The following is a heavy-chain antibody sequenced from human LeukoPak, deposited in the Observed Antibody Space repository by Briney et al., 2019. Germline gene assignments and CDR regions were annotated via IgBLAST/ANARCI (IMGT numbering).Heavy chain of an antibody. V-gene: IGHV3-21*01. CDR1: GFTFSSYS. CDR2: ISSSSSYI. D-gene: IGHD4-17*01. Sequence: PGGSLRLSCAASGFTFSSYSMNWVRQAPGKGLEWVSSISSSSSYIYYADSVKGRFTIYRDNAKNSLYLQMNSLRAEDTAVYYCARATVTELYYFDYWGQGTLVTVSS. J-gene: IGHJ4*02. CDR3: ARATVTELYYFDY.